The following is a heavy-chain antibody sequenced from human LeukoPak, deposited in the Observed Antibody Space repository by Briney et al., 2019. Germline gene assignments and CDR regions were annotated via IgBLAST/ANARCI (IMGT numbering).Heavy chain of an antibody. CDR2: ISSSSSYI. V-gene: IGHV3-21*01. CDR1: GFTFSSYS. Sequence: GGSLRLSCAASGFTFSSYSMNWVRQAPGKGLEWVSSISSSSSYIYYADSVKGRFTISRDNANNSLYLQMNSLRAEDTAVYYCARAQPAAIEGPGFDYWGQGTLVTVSS. D-gene: IGHD2-2*01. CDR3: ARAQPAAIEGPGFDY. J-gene: IGHJ4*02.